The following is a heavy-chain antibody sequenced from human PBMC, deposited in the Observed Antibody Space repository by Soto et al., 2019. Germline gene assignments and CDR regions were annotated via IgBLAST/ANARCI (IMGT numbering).Heavy chain of an antibody. Sequence: SGPTLVNPTETLTLTCSVSGFSLTNGRMGVSWIRQPPGKALEWLAHFFPDAERSYSTSMQSRLNMYKDSSGSQVVLTMINMAPADTATYFCARMDGDYNYYGLDVWGHGIAVTVSS. V-gene: IGHV2-26*01. D-gene: IGHD4-17*01. CDR1: GFSLTNGRMG. CDR3: ARMDGDYNYYGLDV. J-gene: IGHJ6*02. CDR2: FFPDAER.